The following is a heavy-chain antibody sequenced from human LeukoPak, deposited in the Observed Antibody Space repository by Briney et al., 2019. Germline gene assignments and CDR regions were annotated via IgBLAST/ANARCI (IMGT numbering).Heavy chain of an antibody. D-gene: IGHD2-2*01. J-gene: IGHJ5*02. CDR3: ARDLAYCSSTSCYPNWFDP. Sequence: SVKVSCKASGYTFTGYYMHWVRQAPGQGLEWMGRIIPILGIANYAQKFQGRVTITADKSTSTAYMELSSLRSEDTAVYYCARDLAYCSSTSCYPNWFDPWGQGTLVTVSS. CDR1: GYTFTGYY. CDR2: IIPILGIA. V-gene: IGHV1-69*04.